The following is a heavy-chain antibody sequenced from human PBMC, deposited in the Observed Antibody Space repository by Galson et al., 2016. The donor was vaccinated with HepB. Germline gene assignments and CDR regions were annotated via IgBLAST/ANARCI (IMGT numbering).Heavy chain of an antibody. D-gene: IGHD3-22*01. V-gene: IGHV3-11*06. J-gene: IGHJ4*02. CDR2: ISASAIYT. CDR1: GFIFSDYY. Sequence: SLRLSCAASGFIFSDYYMSWVRQAPGKGLEWVAYISASAIYTNYADSVRGRFTISRDNANNSLYLQMDSLRAEDTAVYYCVREFFSGYFPNWGQGTLVTVSS. CDR3: VREFFSGYFPN.